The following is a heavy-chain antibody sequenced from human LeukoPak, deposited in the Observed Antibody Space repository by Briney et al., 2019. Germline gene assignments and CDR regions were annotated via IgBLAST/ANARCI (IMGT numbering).Heavy chain of an antibody. Sequence: PGGSLRLSCAVSGCSFSSYAMSWVRQAPGKGLEWVSAIRGSGGSTYYADSVKGRFTISRDNSKNTPYLQMNSLGAEDTAAYYCESSKRKFCSGDNCYSDSDPTSFDFWGRGTLVTVSS. CDR3: ESSKRKFCSGDNCYSDSDPTSFDF. CDR1: GCSFSSYA. D-gene: IGHD2-15*01. J-gene: IGHJ4*02. V-gene: IGHV3-23*01. CDR2: IRGSGGST.